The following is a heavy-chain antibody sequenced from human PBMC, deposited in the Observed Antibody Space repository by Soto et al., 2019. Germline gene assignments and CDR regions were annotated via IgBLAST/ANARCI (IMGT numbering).Heavy chain of an antibody. CDR3: TTGSVEGI. CDR2: IKTSAGGGAT. D-gene: IGHD2-15*01. CDR1: GFSFNEAW. Sequence: EVQLVESAGGLVKPGGSLRLSCVASGFSFNEAWMNWVRQAPGEGLEWVGRIKTSAGGGATDSAAPVQGRFTISRDDSKNALYLHMNSIRSEDTAIYYCTTGSVEGIWGQGTTVTVSS. J-gene: IGHJ6*02. V-gene: IGHV3-15*07.